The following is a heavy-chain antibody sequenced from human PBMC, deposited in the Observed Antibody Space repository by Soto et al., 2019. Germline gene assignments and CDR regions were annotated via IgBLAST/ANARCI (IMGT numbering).Heavy chain of an antibody. V-gene: IGHV1-2*04. CDR3: ARGVRKYYYDSSGFNFQH. J-gene: IGHJ1*01. CDR1: GYTFTGYY. CDR2: INPNSGGT. Sequence: QVQLVQSGAEVKKPGASVKVSCKASGYTFTGYYMHWVRQAPGQGLEWMGWINPNSGGTNYAQKFQDWVTMTRDTSISTAYMELSRLRSDDTAVYYCARGVRKYYYDSSGFNFQHWGQGTLVTVSS. D-gene: IGHD3-22*01.